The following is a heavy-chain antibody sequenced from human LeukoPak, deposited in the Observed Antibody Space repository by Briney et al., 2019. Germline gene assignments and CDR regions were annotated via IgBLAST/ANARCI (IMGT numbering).Heavy chain of an antibody. J-gene: IGHJ6*03. D-gene: IGHD1-26*01. V-gene: IGHV3-21*01. CDR1: GFTFSSYN. CDR2: ITSGSSYI. CDR3: ARDPYSGSYGNYYYYFMDV. Sequence: GGSLRLSCAASGFTFSSYNMNWVRQAPGEGLEWVSSITSGSSYIYYADSVKGRFTISRDNAKNSLYLQMNSLRAEDTAVYYCARDPYSGSYGNYYYYFMDVWGKGTTVTISS.